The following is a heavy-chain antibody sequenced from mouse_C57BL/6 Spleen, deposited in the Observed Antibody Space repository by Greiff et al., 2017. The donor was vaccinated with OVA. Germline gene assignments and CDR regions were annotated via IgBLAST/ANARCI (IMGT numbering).Heavy chain of an antibody. V-gene: IGHV1-54*01. CDR3: ARRGMGNSFDY. D-gene: IGHD2-3*01. J-gene: IGHJ2*01. CDR2: INPGSGGT. Sequence: QVQLQQSGAELVRPGPSVKVSCKASGYAFTNYLIEWVKQRPGQGLEWIGVINPGSGGTNYNEKFKGKATLTADKSSSTAYMQLSSLTSEDSAVYFCARRGMGNSFDYWGQGTTLTVSS. CDR1: GYAFTNYL.